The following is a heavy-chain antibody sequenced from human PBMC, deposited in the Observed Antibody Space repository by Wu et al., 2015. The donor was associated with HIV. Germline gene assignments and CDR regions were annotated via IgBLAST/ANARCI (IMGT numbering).Heavy chain of an antibody. CDR3: ARLGPDFYDFWSGARGYYYYYYMDV. CDR1: GGTFSSYA. V-gene: IGHV1-69*12. J-gene: IGHJ6*03. D-gene: IGHD3-3*01. CDR2: IIPIFGTA. Sequence: QVQLVQSGAEVKKPGSSVKVSCKASGGTFSSYAISWVRQAPGQGLEWMGGIIPIFGTANYAQKFQGRVTITADESTSTAYMELRSLRSDDTAVYYCARLGPDFYDFWSGARGYYYYYYMDVWGKGTTVTVSS.